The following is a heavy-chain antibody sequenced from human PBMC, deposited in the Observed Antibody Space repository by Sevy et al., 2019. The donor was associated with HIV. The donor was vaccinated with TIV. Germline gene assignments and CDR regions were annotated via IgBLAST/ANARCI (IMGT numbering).Heavy chain of an antibody. Sequence: GGSLRLSCAASGFNIESYWMNWVRQAPGKPLEWVANIKEDDTVNSYVDSVQGRFTSFRDNGRNLVYLVMNNLRVEDTALYYCVRAIQSEGSFWGQGTLVTVSS. V-gene: IGHV3-7*04. CDR2: IKEDDTVN. CDR1: GFNIESYW. D-gene: IGHD2-2*02. J-gene: IGHJ4*02. CDR3: VRAIQSEGSF.